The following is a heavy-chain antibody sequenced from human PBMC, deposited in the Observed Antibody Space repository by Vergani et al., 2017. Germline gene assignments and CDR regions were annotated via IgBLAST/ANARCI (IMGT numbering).Heavy chain of an antibody. CDR3: ARGYCTNSICRGKVDS. CDR1: GFTFGYYA. J-gene: IGHJ4*02. D-gene: IGHD2-8*01. Sequence: VQLVESGGDLVQPGRSLRLSCTASGFTFGYYAMDWFRQAPGQGLEWVGGIRSKAYGQATIYAASVKGRFTISRDNAKNSLYLDMNSLRAEDTAVYYCARGYCTNSICRGKVDSWGQGTLVTVSS. V-gene: IGHV3-49*03. CDR2: IRSKAYGQAT.